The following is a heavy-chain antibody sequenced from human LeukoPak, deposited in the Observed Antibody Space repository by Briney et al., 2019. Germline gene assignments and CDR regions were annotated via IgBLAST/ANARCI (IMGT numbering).Heavy chain of an antibody. CDR3: ARDSRSSSFDY. J-gene: IGHJ4*02. D-gene: IGHD6-6*01. Sequence: GASVKVSCKASGYTFSSYDINWVRQATGQGLEWMGWMNPISGNTGYAQKLQGRVTMTTDTSTSTAYMELRSLRSDDTAVYYCARDSRSSSFDYWGQGTLVTVSS. CDR1: GYTFSSYD. CDR2: MNPISGNT. V-gene: IGHV1-8*01.